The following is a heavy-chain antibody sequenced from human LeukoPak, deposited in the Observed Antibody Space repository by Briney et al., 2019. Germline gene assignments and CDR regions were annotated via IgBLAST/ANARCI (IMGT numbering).Heavy chain of an antibody. CDR1: GYTFTSYG. CDR2: ISAYNGNT. V-gene: IGHV1-18*01. D-gene: IGHD3-3*01. Sequence: ASVKVSCKASGYTFTSYGISWVRQAPGQGLEWMEWISAYNGNTNYAQKLQGRVTMTTDTSTSTAYMELRSLRSDDTAVYYCARLESRNYDFWSGVNWFDPWGQGTLVTVSS. J-gene: IGHJ5*02. CDR3: ARLESRNYDFWSGVNWFDP.